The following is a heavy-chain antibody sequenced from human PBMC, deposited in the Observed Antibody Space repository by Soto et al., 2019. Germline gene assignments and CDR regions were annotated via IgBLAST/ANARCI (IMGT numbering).Heavy chain of an antibody. Sequence: QVQLVQSGAEVKKPGASVKVSCKTSGYTFTNFGLSWVRQAPGQGLEWMGWISAYNGTTNYAQNSQCRITMTTDTSTSTAHMELRRLRSDDTAAYYCARGGTPLDSWGQGTLVTVSS. V-gene: IGHV1-18*01. D-gene: IGHD3-16*01. CDR2: ISAYNGTT. J-gene: IGHJ5*01. CDR1: GYTFTNFG. CDR3: ARGGTPLDS.